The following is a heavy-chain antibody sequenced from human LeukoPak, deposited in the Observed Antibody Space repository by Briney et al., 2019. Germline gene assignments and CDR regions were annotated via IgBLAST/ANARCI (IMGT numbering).Heavy chain of an antibody. CDR2: IYFTGST. Sequence: PSETLSLTCTVSGGSMTHSYWGWIRQPPGKGLEWLGHIYFTGSTNYNPSLKSRVTISVDTSKNQFSLKLSSVTAADTAVYYCARGCSGGSCYHYYYYGMDVWGQGTTVTVSS. V-gene: IGHV4-59*01. CDR3: ARGCSGGSCYHYYYYGMDV. CDR1: GGSMTHSY. J-gene: IGHJ6*02. D-gene: IGHD2-15*01.